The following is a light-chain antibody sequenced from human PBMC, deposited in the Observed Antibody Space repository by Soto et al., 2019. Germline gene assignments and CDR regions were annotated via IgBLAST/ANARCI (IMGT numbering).Light chain of an antibody. CDR3: QHYKTYSRT. Sequence: DIQMTQSPSTLSASVGDRVTITCRASQNIDTWLAWYPQKPGKPPTLLMYKAFILERAVPSRFSGSGSETEFTLTISSLQPDDFATHYCQHYKTYSRTFGQGTRVDI. CDR1: QNIDTW. J-gene: IGKJ1*01. V-gene: IGKV1-5*03. CDR2: KAF.